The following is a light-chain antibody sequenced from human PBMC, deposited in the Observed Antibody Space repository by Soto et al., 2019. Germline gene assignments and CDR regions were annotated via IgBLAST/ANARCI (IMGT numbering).Light chain of an antibody. CDR2: DAS. J-gene: IGKJ4*01. V-gene: IGKV1-33*01. CDR3: QQYDNLPLT. Sequence: DIQMTQSPSSLSASVGDRVTITCQASQDINKYLNWYQQKPGEAPKLLIYDASNLETGVPSRFSGSGSGTDFTFTINSLQPEDIATYYCQQYDNLPLTFGGGTKVDIK. CDR1: QDINKY.